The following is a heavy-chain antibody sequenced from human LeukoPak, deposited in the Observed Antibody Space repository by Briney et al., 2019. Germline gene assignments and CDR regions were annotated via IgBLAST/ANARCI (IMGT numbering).Heavy chain of an antibody. Sequence: PGRSLRLSCAASGFTFSSYGMHWVRQAPGKGLEWVAVISYDGSNKYYADSVKGRFTISRDNSKNTLYLQMNSLRAEDTAVYYCARVLWFGELPPAGRLYYFDYWGQGTLVTVSS. J-gene: IGHJ4*02. CDR2: ISYDGSNK. V-gene: IGHV3-30*03. D-gene: IGHD3-10*01. CDR3: ARVLWFGELPPAGRLYYFDY. CDR1: GFTFSSYG.